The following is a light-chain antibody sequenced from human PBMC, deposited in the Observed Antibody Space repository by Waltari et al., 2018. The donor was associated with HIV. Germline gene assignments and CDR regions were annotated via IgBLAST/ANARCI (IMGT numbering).Light chain of an antibody. CDR1: STAVGNYNL. J-gene: IGLJ3*02. CDR2: EVT. Sequence: QSALTQPASVSGSPGQSITISCSGTSTAVGNYNLVSWYQQPPARAPKLSIYEVTKWPSGVSHRFSGSKSGNTASLTISGLQADDEADYYCCAFAGANTWVFGGGTKLIVL. V-gene: IGLV2-23*02. CDR3: CAFAGANTWV.